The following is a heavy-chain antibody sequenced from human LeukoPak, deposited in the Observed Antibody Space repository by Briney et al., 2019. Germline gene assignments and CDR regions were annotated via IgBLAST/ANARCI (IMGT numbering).Heavy chain of an antibody. D-gene: IGHD2-15*01. CDR2: IRSKAYGGTT. J-gene: IGHJ4*02. CDR3: TTVGCSGGSCYSDY. Sequence: GGSLRLSCTVSGFTFGDYAMSWVRQAPGKGLEWVGFIRSKAYGGTTEYAAFVNGRFTISRDDSENTLYLQMNSLKTEDTAVYYCTTVGCSGGSCYSDYWGQGARVTVSS. V-gene: IGHV3-49*04. CDR1: GFTFGDYA.